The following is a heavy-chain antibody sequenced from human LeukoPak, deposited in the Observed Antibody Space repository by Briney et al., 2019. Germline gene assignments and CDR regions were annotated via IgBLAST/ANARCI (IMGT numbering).Heavy chain of an antibody. J-gene: IGHJ4*02. V-gene: IGHV3-21*01. CDR3: ARGRTAIDY. Sequence: GGSLRLSCAASGFTFSSYNMNWVRQAPGKGLEWVSSISSSSNYIHYADSVKGRFTISRDNAKNSLYLQVNSLRAEDTAVYYCARGRTAIDYWGQGTLVTVSS. D-gene: IGHD4-17*01. CDR2: ISSSSNYI. CDR1: GFTFSSYN.